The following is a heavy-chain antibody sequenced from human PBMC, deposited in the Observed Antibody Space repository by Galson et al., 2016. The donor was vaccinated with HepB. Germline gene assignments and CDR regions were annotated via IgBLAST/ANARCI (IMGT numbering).Heavy chain of an antibody. D-gene: IGHD6-19*01. CDR3: VKQGGSGWYDF. V-gene: IGHV3-64D*08. CDR1: GFIFHRYA. Sequence: SLRLSCAASGFIFHRYAMHWVRQALGKGLEYVSLVSSDGGDTYYADSVKGRFTISRDNSKSTLFLQMSSLRPEDTAIYYCVKQGGSGWYDFWGLGTLVAVSS. J-gene: IGHJ5*01. CDR2: VSSDGGDT.